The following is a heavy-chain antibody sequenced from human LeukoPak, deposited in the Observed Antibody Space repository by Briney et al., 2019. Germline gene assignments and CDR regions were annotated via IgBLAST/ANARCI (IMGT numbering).Heavy chain of an antibody. V-gene: IGHV3-7*03. Sequence: GGSLRLSCAASGFTFGDTWMNWVRRVPGQGLEWVANIKQDGSEKFYVASVKGRFTISRDNGKSSLYLQMNSLRAEDTALYYCATSYDMGWLIGYWGQGTLVTVSS. CDR2: IKQDGSEK. J-gene: IGHJ4*02. CDR1: GFTFGDTW. CDR3: ATSYDMGWLIGY. D-gene: IGHD3/OR15-3a*01.